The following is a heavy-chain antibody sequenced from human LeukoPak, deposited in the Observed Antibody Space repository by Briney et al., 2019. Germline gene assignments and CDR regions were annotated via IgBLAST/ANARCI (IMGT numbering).Heavy chain of an antibody. CDR3: ARRGLYYYDSSGYYPHDAFDI. D-gene: IGHD3-22*01. CDR2: IYPGDSDT. V-gene: IGHV5-51*01. CDR1: GYSFTNYW. J-gene: IGHJ3*02. Sequence: GESLKLSCQGSGYSFTNYWIAWVRQMPGKGLEWMGIIYPGDSDTRYSPSFQGQVTISADKSISTAYLQWSSLKASDTAMYYCARRGLYYYDSSGYYPHDAFDIWGQGTMVTVSS.